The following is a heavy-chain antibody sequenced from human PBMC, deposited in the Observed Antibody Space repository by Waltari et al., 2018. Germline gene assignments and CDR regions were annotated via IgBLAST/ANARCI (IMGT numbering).Heavy chain of an antibody. CDR2: INTKSGKT. V-gene: IGHV1-8*03. CDR1: VFTFSRRD. CDR3: VSTTFCSGTSCPMGV. D-gene: IGHD2-2*01. J-gene: IGHJ6*02. Sequence: QEQVVQSGAEVKKSGASVKVTCKASVFTFSRRDINWVRQAAGQGLEWMGWINTKSGKTGYAQKFQGRVTITGNTSINTVYMEVSSLGSEDTAVYYCVSTTFCSGTSCPMGVWGQGTTVTVSS.